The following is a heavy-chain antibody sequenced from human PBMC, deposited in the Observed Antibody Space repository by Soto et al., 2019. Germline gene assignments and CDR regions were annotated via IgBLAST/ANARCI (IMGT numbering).Heavy chain of an antibody. CDR2: IYWNDDK. CDR1: GFSLSTSGVG. Sequence: SGPTLVNPTQTLTLTCTFSGFSLSTSGVGVGWIRQPPGKALEWLALIYWNDDKRYSPSLKSRLTITKDTSKNQVVLTMTNMDPVDTATYYCAHRGAWRYYDSSGYYWDYWGQGTLVTVSS. V-gene: IGHV2-5*01. CDR3: AHRGAWRYYDSSGYYWDY. J-gene: IGHJ4*02. D-gene: IGHD3-22*01.